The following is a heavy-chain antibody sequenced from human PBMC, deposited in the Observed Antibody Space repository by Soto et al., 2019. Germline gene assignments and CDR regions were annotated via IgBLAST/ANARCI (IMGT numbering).Heavy chain of an antibody. D-gene: IGHD3-10*01. Sequence: GGSLRLSCAASGFTFSSYAMSWVRQAPGKGLEWVSAISGSGGSTYYADSVKDRFTISRDNSKNTLYLQMNSLRAEDTAVYYCAKDYYYGSGRRPNWFDPWGQGTLVTVSS. CDR1: GFTFSSYA. CDR2: ISGSGGST. J-gene: IGHJ5*02. V-gene: IGHV3-23*01. CDR3: AKDYYYGSGRRPNWFDP.